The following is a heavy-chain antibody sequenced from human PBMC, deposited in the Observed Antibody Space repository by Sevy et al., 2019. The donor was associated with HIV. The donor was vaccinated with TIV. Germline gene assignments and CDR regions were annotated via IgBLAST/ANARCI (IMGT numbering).Heavy chain of an antibody. Sequence: ASVKVSCKSSGYTFKGYYIHWVRQAPGQGLEWMGWINPNTGASKYAQKFQGRDTMTRDTSISTAYMELRGLRSDDTSMYYCVFVWSITVADGFDIWGQGTMVTVSS. J-gene: IGHJ3*02. CDR1: GYTFKGYY. CDR3: VFVWSITVADGFDI. CDR2: INPNTGAS. V-gene: IGHV1-2*02. D-gene: IGHD6-19*01.